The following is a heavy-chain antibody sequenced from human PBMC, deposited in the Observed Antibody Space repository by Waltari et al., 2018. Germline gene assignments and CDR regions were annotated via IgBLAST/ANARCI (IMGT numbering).Heavy chain of an antibody. CDR2: IKQDGSEK. CDR1: GFTFSSDW. CDR3: ARDEGLSWFDP. V-gene: IGHV3-7*01. Sequence: EVQLVDSGGGFVQPGGSLRLSCASSGFTFSSDWMSWVRQPPGKGLEWVANIKQDGSEKYYVDSVKGRFTISRDNAKNSLYLQMNRLRAEDTAVYYCARDEGLSWFDPWGQGTLVIVSS. D-gene: IGHD6-19*01. J-gene: IGHJ5*02.